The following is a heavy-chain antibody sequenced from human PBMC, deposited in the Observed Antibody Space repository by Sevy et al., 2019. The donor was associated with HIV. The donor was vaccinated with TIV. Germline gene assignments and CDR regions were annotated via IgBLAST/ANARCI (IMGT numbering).Heavy chain of an antibody. CDR1: GYTRSELP. V-gene: IGHV1-24*01. CDR2: FDPEDGET. D-gene: IGHD3-3*01. J-gene: IGHJ6*02. CDR3: ATLDFWSDHPFYGTDV. Sequence: ASVKVSCKVSGYTRSELPMHWVRLAPGKGLEWLGGFDPEDGETIYAQKFQGRVTMTEDTSTDTAYMELSRLRSEDTAVYYCATLDFWSDHPFYGTDVWGQGTTVTVSS.